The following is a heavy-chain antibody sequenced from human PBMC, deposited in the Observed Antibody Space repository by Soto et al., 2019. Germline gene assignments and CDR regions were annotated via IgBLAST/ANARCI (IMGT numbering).Heavy chain of an antibody. CDR2: IKSKTDGGTT. Sequence: GGSLRLSCAASGFTFSNAWMSWVRQAPGKGLEWVGRIKSKTDGGTTDYAAPVKGRFTISRDDSKNTLYLQMNSLKTEDTAVYYCTTFLLNWDRSFDYWGQGTLVTVSS. J-gene: IGHJ4*02. CDR1: GFTFSNAW. V-gene: IGHV3-15*01. D-gene: IGHD7-27*01. CDR3: TTFLLNWDRSFDY.